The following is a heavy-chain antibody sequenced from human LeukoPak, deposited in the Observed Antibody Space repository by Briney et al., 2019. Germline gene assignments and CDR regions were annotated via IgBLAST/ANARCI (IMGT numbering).Heavy chain of an antibody. CDR2: ISGSGGNT. CDR3: AKGGRDTGGNWFDP. J-gene: IGHJ5*02. D-gene: IGHD2-8*02. CDR1: GFTFSNYD. Sequence: GGSLRLSCAASGFTFSNYDMTWVRQAPGKGLEWVSGISGSGGNTYYADSVKGRFTISRDNSKKTLHLQMNSLRAEDTAVYYCAKGGRDTGGNWFDPWGQGTLVTVSS. V-gene: IGHV3-23*01.